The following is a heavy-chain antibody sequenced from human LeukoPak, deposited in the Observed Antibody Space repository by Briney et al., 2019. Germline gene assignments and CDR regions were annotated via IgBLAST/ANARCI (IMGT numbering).Heavy chain of an antibody. D-gene: IGHD6-19*01. CDR2: ISYDGSNK. CDR1: GFTFSSYG. J-gene: IGHJ4*02. V-gene: IGHV3-30*18. Sequence: GRSLRLSCAASGFTFSSYGMHWVRQAPGKGLEWVAVISYDGSNKYYADSVKGRFTISRDNSKNTLYLQMNSLRAEDMAVYYCAKDLTIAVAAPFDYWGQGTLVTVSS. CDR3: AKDLTIAVAAPFDY.